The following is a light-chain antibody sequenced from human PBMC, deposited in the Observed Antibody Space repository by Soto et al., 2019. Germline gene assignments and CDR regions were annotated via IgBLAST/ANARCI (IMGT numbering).Light chain of an antibody. J-gene: IGKJ1*01. CDR2: KAS. CDR3: QQYSSYSRT. V-gene: IGKV1-5*03. CDR1: QSISSW. Sequence: DIQMTQSPSTLSASVGDRVTITCRASQSISSWLAWYRQKPGKAPNLLIYKASSLESGVPSRFSGSGSGTEFTLTISSLQPDDFATYYCQQYSSYSRTFGQGT.